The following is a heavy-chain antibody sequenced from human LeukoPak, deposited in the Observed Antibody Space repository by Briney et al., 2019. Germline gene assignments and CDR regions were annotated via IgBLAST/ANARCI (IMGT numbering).Heavy chain of an antibody. J-gene: IGHJ4*02. CDR3: ARDLNAWYQLLFY. CDR2: INPNSGGT. D-gene: IGHD2-2*01. CDR1: GYTFTGYY. Sequence: ASVKVSCKASGYTFTGYYMHWVRQAPGQGLEWMGRINPNSGGTNYAQKFQGRVTMTRDTSISTAYMELSRLRPDDTAVYYCARDLNAWYQLLFYWGQGTLVTVSS. V-gene: IGHV1-2*06.